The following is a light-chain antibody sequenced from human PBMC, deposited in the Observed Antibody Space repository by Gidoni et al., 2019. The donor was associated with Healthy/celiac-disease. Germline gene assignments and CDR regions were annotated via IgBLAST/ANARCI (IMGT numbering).Light chain of an antibody. J-gene: IGLJ3*02. Sequence: QSVLTQPPSVSGAPGQRVTISCTGSSSNIGAGYDVHWYQQLPGTAPKLLIYGNSNRPSGVPDRFSGSKSGTSASLAITGLQAEDEADYYCQSYDSSLCWVFGGGTKLTV. CDR3: QSYDSSLCWV. CDR1: SSNIGAGYD. CDR2: GNS. V-gene: IGLV1-40*01.